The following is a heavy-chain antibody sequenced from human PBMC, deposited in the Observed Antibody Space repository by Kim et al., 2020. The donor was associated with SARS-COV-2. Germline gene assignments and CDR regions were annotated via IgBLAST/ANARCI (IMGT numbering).Heavy chain of an antibody. Sequence: GGSLRLSCAASGFTFSDYYMSWIRQAPGKGLEWVSYISSSSSYTNYADSVKGRFTISRDNAKNSLYLQMNSLRVEDTAVYYCARGGALVAPHLDPWGQGTLVTVS. V-gene: IGHV3-11*05. CDR3: ARGGALVAPHLDP. J-gene: IGHJ5*02. CDR1: GFTFSDYY. D-gene: IGHD5-12*01. CDR2: ISSSSSYT.